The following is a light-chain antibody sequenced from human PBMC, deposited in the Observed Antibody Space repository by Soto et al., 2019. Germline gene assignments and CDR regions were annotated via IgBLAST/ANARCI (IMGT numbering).Light chain of an antibody. J-gene: IGKJ3*01. CDR1: QSVSSY. V-gene: IGKV3-11*01. CDR2: DAS. CDR3: QQCSLRPLS. Sequence: EIALKQPPANVSASGVYRVTHSYRASQSVSSYLAWYQQKPGQPPRLLIYDASNRATGIPARFSGSGSGTDFTLTISSLEPEDFAVYYCQQCSLRPLSFAPGCNVDIK.